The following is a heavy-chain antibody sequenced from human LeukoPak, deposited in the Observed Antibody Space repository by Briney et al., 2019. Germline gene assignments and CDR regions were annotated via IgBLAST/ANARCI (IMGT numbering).Heavy chain of an antibody. CDR3: AKSPGPNSPLDY. D-gene: IGHD4-23*01. CDR2: ISGSGGGT. J-gene: IGHJ4*02. Sequence: PGGSLRLSCAASGFTFSSYAMGWVRQAPGKGLEWVSTISGSGGGTYYADSVKGRFTISRDNSKNTLYLQMNSLRAEDTAVYYCAKSPGPNSPLDYWGQGTLVTVSS. V-gene: IGHV3-23*01. CDR1: GFTFSSYA.